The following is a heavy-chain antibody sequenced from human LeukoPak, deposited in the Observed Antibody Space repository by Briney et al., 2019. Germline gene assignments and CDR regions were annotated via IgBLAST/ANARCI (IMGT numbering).Heavy chain of an antibody. J-gene: IGHJ3*02. D-gene: IGHD2-21*02. Sequence: SETLSLTSTVSGVSISNYYWSWIRHPPGKGLEGIVNVYYSRLTYYNPSLKSRVTITVDTSRKHNSLQLSSVTAADTAVYYCARRVVVTAKFNDAFDIWGQGTMVTVSS. CDR2: VYYSRLT. CDR1: GVSISNYY. CDR3: ARRVVVTAKFNDAFDI. V-gene: IGHV4-59*08.